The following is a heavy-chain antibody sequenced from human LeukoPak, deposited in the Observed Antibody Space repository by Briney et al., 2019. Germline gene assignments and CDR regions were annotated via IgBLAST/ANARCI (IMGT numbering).Heavy chain of an antibody. D-gene: IGHD6-13*01. CDR2: TFYSGYT. CDR3: ARGPYSSSWFGY. V-gene: IGHV4-39*01. J-gene: IGHJ4*02. CDR1: GGSFSSDVSY. Sequence: SETLSLTCTVSGGSFSSDVSYWGWIRQSPEKGLQWIASTFYSGYTYYNPSLKSRVTTSVDSSKKQFSLKLTSVTAADTAVYYCARGPYSSSWFGYWGQGTLVTVSS.